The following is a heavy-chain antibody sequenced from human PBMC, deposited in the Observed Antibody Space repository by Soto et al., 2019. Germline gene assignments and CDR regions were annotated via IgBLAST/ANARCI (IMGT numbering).Heavy chain of an antibody. V-gene: IGHV3-23*01. CDR1: GFTFSSYA. CDR3: ARPGSVSYDDY. Sequence: EVQLLESGGGLVQPGGSLRLSCAASGFTFSSYAMRWVRQAPGKGLEWVSAISGSGDSTYYADSVKGRFTISRDNSKNTVYLQMNSLRGEDTAVYYCARPGSVSYDDYWGQGTLVTVSS. J-gene: IGHJ4*02. D-gene: IGHD1-26*01. CDR2: ISGSGDST.